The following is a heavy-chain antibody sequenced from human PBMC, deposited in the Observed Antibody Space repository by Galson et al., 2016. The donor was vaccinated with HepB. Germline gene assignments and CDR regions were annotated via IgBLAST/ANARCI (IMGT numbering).Heavy chain of an antibody. CDR3: ARVDMGLADKVLWFGEYSYSFDA. J-gene: IGHJ4*02. CDR1: GFNFGDFS. V-gene: IGHV3-11*05. CDR2: VKNNNGDT. Sequence: SLRLSCAASGFNFGDFSMSWIRQSPGQGLQWVSFVKNNNGDTKYADSVKGRFTISRDNAKNLLYLHMHSLIVDDTAVYYCARVDMGLADKVLWFGEYSYSFDAWGQGALVTVSS. D-gene: IGHD3-10*01.